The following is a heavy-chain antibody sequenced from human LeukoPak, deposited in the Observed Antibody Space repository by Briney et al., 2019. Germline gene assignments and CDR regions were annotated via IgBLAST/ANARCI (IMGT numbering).Heavy chain of an antibody. CDR2: INHSGST. CDR1: GFTFSSYA. V-gene: IGHV4-34*01. J-gene: IGHJ4*02. CDR3: ARGRSGHEY. Sequence: GSLRLSCAASGFTFSSYAMSWVRQAPGKGLEWIGEINHSGSTNYNPSLKSRVTISVDTSKNQFSLKLSSVTAADTAVYYCARGRSGHEYWGQGTLVTVSS. D-gene: IGHD5-12*01.